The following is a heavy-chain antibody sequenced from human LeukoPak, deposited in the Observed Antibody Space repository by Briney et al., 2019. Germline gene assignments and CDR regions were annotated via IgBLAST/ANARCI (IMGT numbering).Heavy chain of an antibody. CDR2: MNPNSGNT. D-gene: IGHD6-19*01. V-gene: IGHV1-8*01. J-gene: IGHJ4*02. CDR1: GYTFTSHD. Sequence: ASVKVSCKASGYTFTSHDINWVRQATGQGLEWMGWMNPNSGNTGYAQKFQGRVTMTRNTSISTAYMELSSLRSEDTAVYYCARGYRSSGWYSGYWGQGTLVTVSS. CDR3: ARGYRSSGWYSGY.